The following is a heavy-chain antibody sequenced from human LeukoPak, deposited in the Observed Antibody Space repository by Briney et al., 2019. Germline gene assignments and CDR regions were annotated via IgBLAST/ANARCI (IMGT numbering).Heavy chain of an antibody. CDR1: GFTVSSNY. CDR2: IYSVGRT. CDR3: ARDIGFGFDY. D-gene: IGHD3-16*01. J-gene: IGHJ4*02. V-gene: IGHV3-53*01. Sequence: GGSLRLSCAASGFTVSSNYMSWVRQAPGLGLEWVSVIYSVGRTFYADSVKGGFTISRDNSKNTLYLQMNSLRAEDTAVDYCARDIGFGFDYWGQGTLVTVSS.